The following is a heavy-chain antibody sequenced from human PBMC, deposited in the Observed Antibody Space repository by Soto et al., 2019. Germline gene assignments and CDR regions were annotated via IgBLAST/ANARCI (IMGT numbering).Heavy chain of an antibody. V-gene: IGHV4-39*01. D-gene: IGHD2-2*01. CDR1: GGSISSSSYY. J-gene: IGHJ6*03. CDR3: ASKQSIVVVPAAPYYYYYMDV. Sequence: PSETLSLTCTVSGGSISSSSYYWGWIRQPPGKGLEWIGSIYYSGSTYYNPSLKSRVTISVDTSKNQFSLKLSSVTAADTAVYYCASKQSIVVVPAAPYYYYYMDVWGKGTTVPAP. CDR2: IYYSGST.